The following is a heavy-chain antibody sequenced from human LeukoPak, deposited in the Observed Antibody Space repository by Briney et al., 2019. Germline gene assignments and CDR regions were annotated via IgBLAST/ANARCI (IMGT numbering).Heavy chain of an antibody. J-gene: IGHJ6*04. CDR2: IYYSGST. Sequence: SETLSLTCTVSGGSISSSSYYWGWIRQPPGKGLEWIGSIYYSGSTNYNPSLRSRVTISLDTSKNQFSLTLSSVTAADTAVYYCARYGSVHSPLNVWGKGTTVTVSS. D-gene: IGHD1-26*01. CDR1: GGSISSSSYY. V-gene: IGHV4-39*07. CDR3: ARYGSVHSPLNV.